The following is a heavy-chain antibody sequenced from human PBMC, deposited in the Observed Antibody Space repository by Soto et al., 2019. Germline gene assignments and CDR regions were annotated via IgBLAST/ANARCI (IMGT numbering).Heavy chain of an antibody. D-gene: IGHD3-10*01. CDR2: IYYSGST. CDR1: GGSMSSYS. V-gene: IGHV4-59*01. CDR3: ARGSGSYYKGAPDY. Sequence: XETLTLTCTVSGGSMSSYSWSWIRQPPGKGLEWFGYIYYSGSTNYNPSLKSRVTISVDTSKNQFSLKLSSVTAADTAVYYCARGSGSYYKGAPDYWGQGPLVTVSS. J-gene: IGHJ4*02.